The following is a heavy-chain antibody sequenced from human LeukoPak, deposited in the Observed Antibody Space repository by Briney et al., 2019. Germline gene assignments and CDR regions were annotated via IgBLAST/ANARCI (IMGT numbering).Heavy chain of an antibody. CDR1: GFTFSTNW. D-gene: IGHD1-26*01. V-gene: IGHV3-74*01. J-gene: IGHJ4*02. Sequence: GGSLSLSCAASGFTFSTNWMHWVRQAPGKGLVWASRINNDGSSTSYADSVKGRFIISRDNAKNTLYLQMNSLRGEDTAVYYCARALGSPLDYWGQGTLVTVSS. CDR3: ARALGSPLDY. CDR2: INNDGSST.